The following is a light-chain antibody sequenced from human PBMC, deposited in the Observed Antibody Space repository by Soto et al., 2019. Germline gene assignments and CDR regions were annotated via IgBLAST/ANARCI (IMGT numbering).Light chain of an antibody. CDR3: QQYESDWT. Sequence: DIQMTQSPSTLSASVGDRVTVTCRASQNVGGLLAWYQHKPGKGPHLLINDVSRLQSGVPSRFSGSGSGKEFTLTINDLQPDDFAIYFCQQYESDWTFGQGTKVDIK. CDR2: DVS. CDR1: QNVGGL. V-gene: IGKV1-5*01. J-gene: IGKJ1*01.